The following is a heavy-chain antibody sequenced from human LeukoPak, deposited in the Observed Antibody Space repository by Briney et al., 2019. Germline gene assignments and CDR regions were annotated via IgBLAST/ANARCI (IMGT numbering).Heavy chain of an antibody. Sequence: ASVKVSCKASGDTFTSSDINRVRQTTGQGLEWMGWMNPNSGNTGYAQKFQGRVTMTRNTSISTAYMELSSLRSDDTDVYYCARDYGGSSGWFDPWGQGTLVTVSS. CDR2: MNPNSGNT. CDR1: GDTFTSSD. CDR3: ARDYGGSSGWFDP. D-gene: IGHD4-23*01. V-gene: IGHV1-8*01. J-gene: IGHJ5*02.